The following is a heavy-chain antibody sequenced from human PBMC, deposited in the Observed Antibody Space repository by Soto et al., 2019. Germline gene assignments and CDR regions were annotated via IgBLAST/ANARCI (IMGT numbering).Heavy chain of an antibody. J-gene: IGHJ4*02. CDR3: ARSIAAASYPPYF. D-gene: IGHD6-13*01. CDR2: IYYSGST. Sequence: SETLSLTCTVSGGSISSYYWSWIRQPPGKGLEWIGYIYYSGSTNYNPSLKSRVTISVDTSKNQFSLKLSSVTAADTAVYYCARSIAAASYPPYFRGQGTRVIVSS. V-gene: IGHV4-59*01. CDR1: GGSISSYY.